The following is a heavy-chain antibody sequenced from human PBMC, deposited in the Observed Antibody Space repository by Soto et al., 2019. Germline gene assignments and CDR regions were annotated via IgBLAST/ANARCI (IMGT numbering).Heavy chain of an antibody. J-gene: IGHJ1*01. D-gene: IGHD1-26*01. CDR1: GGTFSSYA. CDR3: ARVGATTEKYFQH. Sequence: ASVKFSCKASGGTFSSYAISWVRQAPGQGLEWMGGIIPIFGTANYAQKFQGRVTITADESTSTAYMELSSLRSEDTAVYYCARVGATTEKYFQHWGQGTLVTVSS. CDR2: IIPIFGTA. V-gene: IGHV1-69*13.